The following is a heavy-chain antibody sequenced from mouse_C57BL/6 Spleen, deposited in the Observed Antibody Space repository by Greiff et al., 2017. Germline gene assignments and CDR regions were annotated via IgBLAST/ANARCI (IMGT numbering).Heavy chain of an antibody. CDR3: ARDSNAGYFDV. J-gene: IGHJ1*03. Sequence: EVQVVESEGGLVQPGSSMKLSCTASGFTFSDYYMAWVRQVPEKGLEWVANINYDGSSTYYLDSLKSRFIISRDNAKNILYLQMSSLKSEDTATYYCARDSNAGYFDVWGTGTTVTVSS. D-gene: IGHD2-5*01. CDR1: GFTFSDYY. V-gene: IGHV5-16*01. CDR2: INYDGSST.